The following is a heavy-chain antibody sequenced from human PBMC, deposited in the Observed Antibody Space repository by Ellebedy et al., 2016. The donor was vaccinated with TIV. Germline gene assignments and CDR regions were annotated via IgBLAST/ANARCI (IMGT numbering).Heavy chain of an antibody. CDR2: ISYDGSNK. CDR3: AKEDSSGWYEGAFDY. Sequence: GESLKISXAASAFTFSSYGMHWVRQAPGKGLEWVAVISYDGSNKYYADSVKGRFTISRDNSKNTLYLQMNSLRAEDTAVYYCAKEDSSGWYEGAFDYWGQGTLVTVSS. V-gene: IGHV3-30*18. CDR1: AFTFSSYG. D-gene: IGHD6-19*01. J-gene: IGHJ4*02.